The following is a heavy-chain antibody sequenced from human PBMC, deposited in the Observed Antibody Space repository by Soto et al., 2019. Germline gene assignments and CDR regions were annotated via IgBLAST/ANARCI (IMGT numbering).Heavy chain of an antibody. J-gene: IGHJ6*02. V-gene: IGHV3-66*01. CDR3: ARDRSSGGIVVVPAAISSKPYYYGMDV. CDR1: GFTVSSNY. CDR2: IYSGGST. D-gene: IGHD2-2*01. Sequence: GGSLRLSCAASGFTVSSNYMSWVRQAPGKGLEWVSVIYSGGSTYYADSVKGRFTISRDNAKNSLYLQMNRLRAEDTAVYYCARDRSSGGIVVVPAAISSKPYYYGMDVWGQGTTVTVSS.